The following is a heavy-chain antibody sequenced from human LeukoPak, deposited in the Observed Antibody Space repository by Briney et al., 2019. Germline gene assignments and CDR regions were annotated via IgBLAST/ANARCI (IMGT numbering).Heavy chain of an antibody. CDR3: ARKELEGSWFDP. D-gene: IGHD3-3*01. J-gene: IGHJ5*02. CDR2: ISDSGHTK. Sequence: GESLKISCAASGFTLSPYAMNWVRQAPGKGLEWIAFISDSGHTKYNADSVKGRFTISRDNAKNSVFLQMNSLRDEDTAVYYCARKELEGSWFDPWGQGTLVTVTS. CDR1: GFTLSPYA. V-gene: IGHV3-48*02.